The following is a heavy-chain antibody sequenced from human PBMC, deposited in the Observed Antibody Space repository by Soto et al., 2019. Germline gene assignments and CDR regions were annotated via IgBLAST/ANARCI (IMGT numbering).Heavy chain of an antibody. Sequence: EVQLVESGGGLVQPGGSLRLSCAASGFTFSSYSMNWVRQAPGKGLEWVSYISSSSSTIYYADSVKGRFTISRDNAKNSLYLQMNSLRDEDTAVYYCARDYYDSSGYYGAIGHWGQGTLVTVSS. V-gene: IGHV3-48*02. D-gene: IGHD3-22*01. CDR3: ARDYYDSSGYYGAIGH. CDR1: GFTFSSYS. CDR2: ISSSSSTI. J-gene: IGHJ4*02.